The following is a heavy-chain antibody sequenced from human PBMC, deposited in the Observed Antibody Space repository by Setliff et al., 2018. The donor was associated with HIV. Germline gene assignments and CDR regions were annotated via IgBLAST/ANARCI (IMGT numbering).Heavy chain of an antibody. V-gene: IGHV4-31*03. CDR1: GDSISSGGYY. CDR3: ARSPVRYCSSTTCSMFFDY. J-gene: IGHJ4*02. CDR2: IYYSGAT. Sequence: PSETLSLTCTVSGDSISSGGYYWSWIRQLPGKGLEWIGYIYYSGATYYNPSLKNRVTISLDTSKSQFSLKLTSVTAADTAVYYCARSPVRYCSSTTCSMFFDYWGQGTLVTVSS. D-gene: IGHD2-2*01.